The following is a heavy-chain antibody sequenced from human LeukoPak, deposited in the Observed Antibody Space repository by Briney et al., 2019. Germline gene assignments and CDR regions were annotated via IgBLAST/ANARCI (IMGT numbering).Heavy chain of an antibody. CDR1: GGSISSSSYY. J-gene: IGHJ4*02. D-gene: IGHD3-10*01. CDR3: ARLTRYYYDY. CDR2: IYYSGST. V-gene: IGHV4-39*01. Sequence: PSETLSLTCTVSGGSISSSSYYWGWIRQPPGKGLEWIGSIYYSGSTYYNPSLKSRVTISVDTSKNQFSLKLSSVTAADTAVYYCARLTRYYYDYWGQGTLVTVSS.